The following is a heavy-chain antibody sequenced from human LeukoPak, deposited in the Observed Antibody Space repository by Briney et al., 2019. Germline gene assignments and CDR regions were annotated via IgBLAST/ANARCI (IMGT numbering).Heavy chain of an antibody. CDR3: ASLRERSYYARGFDY. V-gene: IGHV4-59*08. D-gene: IGHD1-26*01. Sequence: SETLSLTCTVSGGSISGYYWSWIRQPPGKGLEWIGNIYYSGSANYDPSLKSRVTISVDTSKNQFSLKLSSVTAADTAVYYCASLRERSYYARGFDYWGQGTLVTVSS. CDR1: GGSISGYY. CDR2: IYYSGSA. J-gene: IGHJ4*02.